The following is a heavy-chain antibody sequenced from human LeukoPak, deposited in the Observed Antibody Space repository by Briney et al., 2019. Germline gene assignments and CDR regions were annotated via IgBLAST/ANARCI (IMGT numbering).Heavy chain of an antibody. CDR2: ISWDSRSK. CDR1: GFTFEDYA. J-gene: IGHJ6*03. Sequence: GRSLRLSCAASGFTFEDYAMHWVRQAPGRGLEWVSGISWDSRSKTYADSVKGRFTISRDNAKNSLYLQMNSLRGEDTALYYCAKEPPGNYYMDVWGKGTTVTVSS. CDR3: AKEPPGNYYMDV. V-gene: IGHV3-9*01.